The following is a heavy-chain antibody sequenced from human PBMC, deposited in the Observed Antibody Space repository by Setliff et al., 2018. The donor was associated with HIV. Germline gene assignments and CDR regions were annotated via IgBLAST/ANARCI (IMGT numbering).Heavy chain of an antibody. J-gene: IGHJ4*02. Sequence: SETLSLTCTVSGGSIKSYSWSWIRQPAGKGLEWIGCVCTSGDTNYNPSLQSRVAMSVDTSKNQFSLNLNSVTAADTALYYCARERVVRGVVDPGTSQIFDNWGQGILVTVSS. CDR3: ARERVVRGVVDPGTSQIFDN. CDR1: GGSIKSYS. V-gene: IGHV4-4*07. CDR2: VCTSGDT. D-gene: IGHD3-10*01.